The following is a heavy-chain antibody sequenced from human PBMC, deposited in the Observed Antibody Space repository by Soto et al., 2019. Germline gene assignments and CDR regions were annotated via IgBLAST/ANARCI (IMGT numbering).Heavy chain of an antibody. D-gene: IGHD5-18*01. CDR3: ARTEDTAMDDYYYYGMDV. J-gene: IGHJ6*02. CDR2: IYPGDSDT. CDR1: GYSFTSYW. V-gene: IGHV5-51*01. Sequence: GESLKISCKGSGYSFTSYWIGWVRQMPGKGLEWMGIIYPGDSDTRYSPSFQGQVTISADKSISTAYLQWSSLKASGTAMYYCARTEDTAMDDYYYYGMDVWGQGTTVTVSS.